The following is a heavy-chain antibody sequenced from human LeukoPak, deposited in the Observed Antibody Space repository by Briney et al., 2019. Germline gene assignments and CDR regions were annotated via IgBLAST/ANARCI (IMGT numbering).Heavy chain of an antibody. CDR2: LNPNSGNT. V-gene: IGHV1-8*01. Sequence: GASVKVSCKASGYTFTSYDINWVRQATGQGLEWMGWLNPNSGNTGYAQKLQGRVTMTTDTSTSTAYMELRSLRSDDTAVYYCARDQACSGGSCYSGAGDWFDPWGQGTLVTVSS. D-gene: IGHD2-15*01. J-gene: IGHJ5*02. CDR1: GYTFTSYD. CDR3: ARDQACSGGSCYSGAGDWFDP.